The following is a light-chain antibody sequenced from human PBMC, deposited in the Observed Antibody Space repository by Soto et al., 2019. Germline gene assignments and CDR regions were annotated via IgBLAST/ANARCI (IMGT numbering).Light chain of an antibody. CDR3: QQYKNVPRT. CDR2: GAS. J-gene: IGKJ1*01. Sequence: EIVMTQSPATLSVFPGQRATLSCRASQSVASDLAWYQQRPGQAPRLLIYGASSRATGILDRFSGSGSGTEFTLTISSLQSEDFAVYYCQQYKNVPRTFGQGTKVDIK. V-gene: IGKV3D-15*01. CDR1: QSVASD.